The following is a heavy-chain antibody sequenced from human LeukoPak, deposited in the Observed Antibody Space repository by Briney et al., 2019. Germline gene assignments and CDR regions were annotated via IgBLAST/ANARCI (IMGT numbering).Heavy chain of an antibody. CDR3: ARDPPEDEWNSLDS. CDR2: IHYSGLT. V-gene: IGHV4-59*02. J-gene: IGHJ4*02. D-gene: IGHD1-7*01. CDR1: GGSVNGYY. Sequence: SETLSLTCTLSGGSVNGYYWNWIRQAPERGLEWIGFIHYSGLTVYSPSLQSRVSMSVDTSRNQFSLDLSSVTAADTALYYCARDPPEDEWNSLDSWGQGILVTVSS.